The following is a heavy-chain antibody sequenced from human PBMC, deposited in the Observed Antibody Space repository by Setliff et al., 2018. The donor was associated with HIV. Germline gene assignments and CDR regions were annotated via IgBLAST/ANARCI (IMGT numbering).Heavy chain of an antibody. CDR1: GYTFTNYA. J-gene: IGHJ2*01. CDR3: ARHQAPYYGSSGYNPNWYFDL. Sequence: ASVKVSCKASGYTFTNYAIHWVRQAPGQRLEWMGWINAGNGDTKYSQKFQGRVTITTDTSASKAYMELNSLSSEDTAVYYCARHQAPYYGSSGYNPNWYFDLLGRGTLVTVSS. D-gene: IGHD3-22*01. CDR2: INAGNGDT. V-gene: IGHV1-3*01.